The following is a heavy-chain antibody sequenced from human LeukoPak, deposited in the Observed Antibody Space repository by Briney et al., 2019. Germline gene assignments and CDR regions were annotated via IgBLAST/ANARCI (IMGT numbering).Heavy chain of an antibody. D-gene: IGHD2-8*01. J-gene: IGHJ4*02. V-gene: IGHV1-18*01. CDR1: GYTFTSYG. Sequence: ASVKVSCKASGYTFTSYGISWVRQAPGQGLEWMGWISAYNGNTNYAQKLQGRVTMTTDTSTSTAYMEPRSLRSDDTAVYYCARGGGGGEGYRTNGVCYWNGYWGQGTLVTVSS. CDR3: ARGGGGGEGYRTNGVCYWNGY. CDR2: ISAYNGNT.